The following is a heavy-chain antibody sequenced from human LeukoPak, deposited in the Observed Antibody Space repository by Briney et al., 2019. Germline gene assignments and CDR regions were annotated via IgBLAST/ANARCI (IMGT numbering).Heavy chain of an antibody. J-gene: IGHJ4*02. CDR2: IDPSDSYT. CDR1: GYSFTSYW. V-gene: IGHV5-10-1*01. Sequence: GESLRISCKGSGYSFTSYWLSWVRQMPGKGLEWMGRIDPSDSYTNYSPSFQGHVTISADKSISTAYLQWSSLKASDTAMYYCARILWFGELLPSNIDYWGQGTLVTVSS. D-gene: IGHD3-10*01. CDR3: ARILWFGELLPSNIDY.